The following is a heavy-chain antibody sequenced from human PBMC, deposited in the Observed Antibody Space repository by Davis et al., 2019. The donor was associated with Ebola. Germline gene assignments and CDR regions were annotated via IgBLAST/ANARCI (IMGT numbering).Heavy chain of an antibody. J-gene: IGHJ4*02. CDR1: GFTFNIFN. CDR3: ATDRNWDFDY. Sequence: PGGSLRLSCAASGFTFNIFNMHWVRQAPGRGLEWVAFVRSHGSDDHYADSVKGRFTISRDNSKNTLYLQMNSLRAEDTAVYYCATDRNWDFDYWGQGTLVTVSS. V-gene: IGHV3-30*02. D-gene: IGHD7-27*01. CDR2: VRSHGSDD.